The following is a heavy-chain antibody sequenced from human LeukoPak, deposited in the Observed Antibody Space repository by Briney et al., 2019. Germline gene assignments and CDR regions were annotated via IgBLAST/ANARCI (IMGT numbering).Heavy chain of an antibody. CDR2: INSDGSST. V-gene: IGHV3-74*01. CDR1: GFTFSSYW. Sequence: GGSLRLSCAASGFTFSSYWMHGVRQAPGKGLVCVSRINSDGSSTTYADSVKGRFTISRDNAKNTLYLQMNSLRAEDTAVYYCARDRNWNFLPEFDPWGQGTLVTVSS. J-gene: IGHJ5*02. D-gene: IGHD1-7*01. CDR3: ARDRNWNFLPEFDP.